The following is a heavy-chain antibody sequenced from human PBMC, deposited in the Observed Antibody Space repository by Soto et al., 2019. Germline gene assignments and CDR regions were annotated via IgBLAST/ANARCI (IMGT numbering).Heavy chain of an antibody. V-gene: IGHV3-21*01. CDR1: GFSFSNYG. CDR2: ISSSSYI. CDR3: ARSDCTSTSCYVVWFDP. J-gene: IGHJ5*02. D-gene: IGHD2-2*01. Sequence: EVQLVESGGGLVKPGGSLRLSCAASGFSFSNYGMNWVRQAPGKVLEWVSSISSSSYISYADSVKGRFTISRDNAKNSVYLQMNSLRAEDTAVYYCARSDCTSTSCYVVWFDPWGQGTLVTVSS.